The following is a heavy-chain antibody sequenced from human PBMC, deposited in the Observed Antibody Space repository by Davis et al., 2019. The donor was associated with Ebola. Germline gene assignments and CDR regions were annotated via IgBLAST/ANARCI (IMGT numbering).Heavy chain of an antibody. J-gene: IGHJ4*02. Sequence: GGSLRLSCAASGYTFRIHAMTWVRQAPGKGLEWVSALSGSGGLSYYADSVKGRFTISRDNSKNTLYLQMDSLTAEDTAVYYCAKAGLGGLVVAWGQGTLVTVSS. CDR1: GYTFRIHA. D-gene: IGHD3-22*01. V-gene: IGHV3-23*01. CDR3: AKAGLGGLVVA. CDR2: LSGSGGLS.